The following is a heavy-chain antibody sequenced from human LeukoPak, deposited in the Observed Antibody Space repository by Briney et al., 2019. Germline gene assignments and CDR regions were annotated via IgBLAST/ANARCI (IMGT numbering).Heavy chain of an antibody. CDR1: GGTFSSYA. CDR3: ARTPEDYDFWSGYYWGGAFDI. D-gene: IGHD3-3*01. V-gene: IGHV1-2*02. CDR2: INPNSGGT. J-gene: IGHJ3*02. Sequence: ASVKVSCKASGGTFSSYAISWVRQAPGQGLEWMGGINPNSGGTNYAQKFQGRVTMTRDTSISTAYMELSRLRSDDTAVYYCARTPEDYDFWSGYYWGGAFDIWGQGTMVTVSS.